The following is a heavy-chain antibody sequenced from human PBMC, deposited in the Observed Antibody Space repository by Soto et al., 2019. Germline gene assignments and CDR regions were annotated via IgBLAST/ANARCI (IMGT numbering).Heavy chain of an antibody. CDR1: GGTSTRYA. J-gene: IGHJ4*02. D-gene: IGHD3-3*01. Sequence: QERLVQSGAEVRKPGSSVKVSCKVTGGTSTRYAINWVRQAPGQGLEWMGGIVPMFGTSKYAQKFQGRVTITADTSTDIAYMELRSLRSEDTAVYYCNRGSEYDFWSGYLWGQGTLVSVSS. CDR3: NRGSEYDFWSGYL. CDR2: IVPMFGTS. V-gene: IGHV1-69*06.